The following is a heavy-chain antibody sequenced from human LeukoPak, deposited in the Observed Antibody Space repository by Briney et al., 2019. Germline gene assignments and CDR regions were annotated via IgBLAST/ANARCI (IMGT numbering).Heavy chain of an antibody. J-gene: IGHJ4*02. CDR2: INSDGTST. CDR1: GFALRTYW. V-gene: IGHV3-74*01. Sequence: GGSLRLSCAAPGFALRTYWMDWVCQAPGKGLLWVSLINSDGTSTIYADSVKGRFTISRDTAKNTLYLEMNRLRADDTAVYYCTRAGSGSSYDSWGQGTLVTVSS. CDR3: TRAGSGSSYDS. D-gene: IGHD3-10*01.